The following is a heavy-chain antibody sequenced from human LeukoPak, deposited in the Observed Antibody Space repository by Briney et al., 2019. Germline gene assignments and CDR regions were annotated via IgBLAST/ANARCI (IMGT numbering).Heavy chain of an antibody. CDR1: GITFSRSW. CDR3: AKVIREVDMSYDY. Sequence: PGGSLRLSCAASGITFSRSWMSWVRQAPGKGLEWVAFIKEDGGEIFYVDSVKGRFTISRDNSKNTLYLQMNSLRAEDTAVYYCAKVIREVDMSYDYWGQGALVTVSS. D-gene: IGHD5-24*01. CDR2: IKEDGGEI. V-gene: IGHV3-7*05. J-gene: IGHJ4*02.